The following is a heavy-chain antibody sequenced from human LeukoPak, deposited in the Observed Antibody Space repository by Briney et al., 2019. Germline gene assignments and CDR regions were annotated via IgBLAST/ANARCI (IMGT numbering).Heavy chain of an antibody. D-gene: IGHD4-17*01. J-gene: IGHJ4*02. V-gene: IGHV3-30-3*01. CDR1: GFTFSIYA. CDR2: ISFDGNNK. Sequence: GGSLRLSCAASGFTFSIYAMHWVRQAPGKGLEWVAVISFDGNNKYYGDSVRGRFTISRDNSKNTLYLQMNSLRAEDTAVYYCARATGKPPVTLSDYWGQGTLVTVSS. CDR3: ARATGKPPVTLSDY.